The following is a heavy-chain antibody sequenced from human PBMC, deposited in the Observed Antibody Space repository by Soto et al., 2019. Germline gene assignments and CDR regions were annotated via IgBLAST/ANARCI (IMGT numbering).Heavy chain of an antibody. CDR2: TSHNGIT. Sequence: QVQLQESGPGLVEPSETLSLRCTVSGGSMDNESSYWSWIRQSPGRGLEWIGYTSHNGITWYNPCLQNRVYISIDTSEDHFSLEVTSVTAADTAVYYCARGEIVMLDWGQGALVTVSS. J-gene: IGHJ4*02. V-gene: IGHV4-31*03. CDR3: ARGEIVMLD. CDR1: GGSMDNESSY. D-gene: IGHD3-16*01.